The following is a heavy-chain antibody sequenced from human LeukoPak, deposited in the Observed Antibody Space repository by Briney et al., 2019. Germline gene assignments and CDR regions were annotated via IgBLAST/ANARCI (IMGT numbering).Heavy chain of an antibody. CDR2: ISSSSSYI. CDR1: GFTFSRYA. J-gene: IGHJ4*02. V-gene: IGHV3-21*01. Sequence: GGSLRLSCAASGFTFSRYAMSWVRQSPGKGLEWVSSISSSSSYIYYADSVKGRFTISRDNAKNSLYLQMNSLRAEDTAVYYCARVWEGYCTNGVCYTFDYWGQGTLVTVSS. D-gene: IGHD2-8*01. CDR3: ARVWEGYCTNGVCYTFDY.